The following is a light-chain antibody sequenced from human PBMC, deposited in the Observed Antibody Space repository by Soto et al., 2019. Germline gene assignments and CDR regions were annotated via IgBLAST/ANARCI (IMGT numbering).Light chain of an antibody. CDR1: HRFSSY. Sequence: EICLPQLPSTPVLCSGEKTTPSCRASHRFSSYLAWYQQKPGQAARLLIYDASNRATGIPARFSGSGSGTDFTLTISSLEPEDFAVYYCQQRSNWPGLTFGGGTKVDIK. J-gene: IGKJ4*01. V-gene: IGKV3-11*01. CDR3: QQRSNWPGLT. CDR2: DAS.